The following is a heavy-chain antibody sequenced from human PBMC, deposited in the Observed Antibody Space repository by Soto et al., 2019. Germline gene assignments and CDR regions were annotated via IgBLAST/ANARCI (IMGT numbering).Heavy chain of an antibody. Sequence: QVHLVQSGAEVKKPGASVKVSCKGSGYAFTTYGITWVRQAPGQGLEWMGWISAHNGNTNYAQKLQGRVTVTRDTSTSTAYMELRSLRYEDKAVYYCARGRYGDYWGQGALVTVSS. D-gene: IGHD1-1*01. CDR3: ARGRYGDY. CDR2: ISAHNGNT. V-gene: IGHV1-18*01. J-gene: IGHJ4*02. CDR1: GYAFTTYG.